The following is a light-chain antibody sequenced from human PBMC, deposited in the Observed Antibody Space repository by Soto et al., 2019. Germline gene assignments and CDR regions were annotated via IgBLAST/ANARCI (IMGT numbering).Light chain of an antibody. CDR2: LAS. Sequence: IVVTQSPLSLPLPPGEPAPLSCRSCPSLLHSHGYHYLDWYLQKPGQSPQLLIYLASNRASGVPDRFSGSGSGTDFTLKISRVEADDVGVYYCMQVLQSPITCGQGTRLEIK. CDR3: MQVLQSPIT. V-gene: IGKV2-28*01. J-gene: IGKJ5*01. CDR1: PSLLHSHGYHY.